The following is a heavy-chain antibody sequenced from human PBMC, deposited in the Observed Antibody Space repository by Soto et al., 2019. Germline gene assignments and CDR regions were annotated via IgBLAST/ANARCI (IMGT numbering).Heavy chain of an antibody. CDR2: INAGNGNT. CDR3: ARSTSYGSGGPLKSYFDY. CDR1: GYTFTSYA. V-gene: IGHV1-3*01. D-gene: IGHD3-10*01. J-gene: IGHJ4*02. Sequence: ASVKVSCKASGYTFTSYAMHWARQAPGQRLEWMGWINAGNGNTSYAQKFQGRVTMTRDTSITTAYMELSRLRSDDTAVYYCARSTSYGSGGPLKSYFDYWGQGTLVTVSS.